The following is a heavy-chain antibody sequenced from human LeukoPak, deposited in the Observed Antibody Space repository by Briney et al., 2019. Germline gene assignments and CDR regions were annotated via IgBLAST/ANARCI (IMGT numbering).Heavy chain of an antibody. J-gene: IGHJ4*02. CDR2: IYTSGST. Sequence: KTSETLFLTCTVSGGSISSGSYYWSWIRQPAGKGLEWIGRIYTSGSTNYNPSLKSRVTISVDTSKNQFSLKLTSVTAADTAVYYCARDYGSGIHYFDYWGQGNLITVSS. CDR3: ARDYGSGIHYFDY. CDR1: GGSISSGSYY. V-gene: IGHV4-61*02. D-gene: IGHD3-10*01.